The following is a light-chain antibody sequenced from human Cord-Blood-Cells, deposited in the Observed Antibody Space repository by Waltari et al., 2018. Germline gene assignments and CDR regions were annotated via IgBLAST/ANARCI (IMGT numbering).Light chain of an antibody. J-gene: IGKJ2*01. Sequence: DIQMTRSPSTLSASVGDRVTITCRASQSISSWLAWYQQKPGKAPKLLIYDASSLESGVPSRFSGSGSGTEFTLTISSLQPDDFATYYCKHYNSYSLYTFGQGTKLEIK. V-gene: IGKV1-5*01. CDR2: DAS. CDR1: QSISSW. CDR3: KHYNSYSLYT.